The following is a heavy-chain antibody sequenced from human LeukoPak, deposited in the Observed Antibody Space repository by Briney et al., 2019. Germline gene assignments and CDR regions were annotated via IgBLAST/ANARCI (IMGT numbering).Heavy chain of an antibody. J-gene: IGHJ3*01. Sequence: GGSLRLSCAASGFTLDDYGMSWVRQAPGKGLEWVSGINWNGGSTGYADSVKGRFTISRDNSKNTLYLKMNSLRAEDTAVYYCASLKNSGWGNAFHFWGQGTMVTVSS. V-gene: IGHV3-20*04. CDR3: ASLKNSGWGNAFHF. CDR1: GFTLDDYG. CDR2: INWNGGST. D-gene: IGHD6-19*01.